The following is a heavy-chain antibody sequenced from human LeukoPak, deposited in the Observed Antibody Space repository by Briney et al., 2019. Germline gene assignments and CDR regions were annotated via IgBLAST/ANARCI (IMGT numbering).Heavy chain of an antibody. D-gene: IGHD6-13*01. V-gene: IGHV6-1*01. J-gene: IGHJ4*02. CDR2: TYYKSKWNN. Sequence: SQTLSLTCAISGDSVSSKSATWNWIRQSPSRGLEWLGRTYYKSKWNNDYAISVESRITITPDTPKNQFSLHLNSVTPEDTAVYFCARSAAGTLDYWGQGTLVTVSS. CDR3: ARSAAGTLDY. CDR1: GDSVSSKSAT.